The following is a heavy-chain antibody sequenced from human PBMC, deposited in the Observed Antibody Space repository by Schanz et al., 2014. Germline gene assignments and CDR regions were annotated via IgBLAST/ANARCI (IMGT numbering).Heavy chain of an antibody. D-gene: IGHD3-3*01. CDR3: ARTASHDVWRGYIPHYAFDL. V-gene: IGHV1-2*02. CDR2: IDPNSGGT. J-gene: IGHJ3*01. CDR1: GNTLSAYY. Sequence: QVQLVQSGADVKKPGASVKVSCKASGNTLSAYYIHWIRQAPGQGLEWMGWIDPNSGGTNYAQKFQGRLTMPSDPSITTVYMEVNSLTSDDTAVFYCARTASHDVWRGYIPHYAFDLWGQGTVVIVSS.